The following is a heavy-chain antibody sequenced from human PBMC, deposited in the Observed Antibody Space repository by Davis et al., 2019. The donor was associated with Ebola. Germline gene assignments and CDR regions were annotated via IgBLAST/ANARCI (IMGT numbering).Heavy chain of an antibody. CDR1: GFSLSKAW. D-gene: IGHD3-22*01. V-gene: IGHV3-20*04. Sequence: GGSLRLSCVVSGFSLSKAWMSWVRQAPGKGLERVSDINWNGGNTYYADSVKGRFTISRDNAKNSLYLLMSGLRAEDTALYYCARWRYDSSGIYYFDYWGQGTVVTVSS. CDR3: ARWRYDSSGIYYFDY. J-gene: IGHJ4*02. CDR2: INWNGGNT.